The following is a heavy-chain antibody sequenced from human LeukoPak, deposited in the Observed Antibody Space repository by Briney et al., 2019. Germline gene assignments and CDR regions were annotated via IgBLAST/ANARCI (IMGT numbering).Heavy chain of an antibody. V-gene: IGHV3-9*01. CDR1: GFTFDDYA. D-gene: IGHD3-22*01. Sequence: GWSLRLSCAASGFTFDDYAMHWVRQAPGKGLEWVSGISWNSGSIGYADSVKGRFTISRDNAKNSLYLQMNSLRAEDTALYYCAKDSGDYYDSSGYYFDYWGQGTLVTVSS. CDR3: AKDSGDYYDSSGYYFDY. CDR2: ISWNSGSI. J-gene: IGHJ4*02.